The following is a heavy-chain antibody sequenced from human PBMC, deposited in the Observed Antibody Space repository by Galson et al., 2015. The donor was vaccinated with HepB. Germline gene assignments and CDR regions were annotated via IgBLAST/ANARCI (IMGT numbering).Heavy chain of an antibody. J-gene: IGHJ6*03. CDR3: ATLYYDFWSGSSSTYYYHYMDA. Sequence: SLRLSCAASGLTFRNAWMDWVRQAPGKGLQWVGRIKRKIDGGTADYAAPVEGRFTMSRDDSRNTVYLQMNSLRTEDTAVYYCATLYYDFWSGSSSTYYYHYMDAWGKGTTVTVSS. D-gene: IGHD3-3*01. V-gene: IGHV3-15*07. CDR1: GLTFRNAW. CDR2: IKRKIDGGTA.